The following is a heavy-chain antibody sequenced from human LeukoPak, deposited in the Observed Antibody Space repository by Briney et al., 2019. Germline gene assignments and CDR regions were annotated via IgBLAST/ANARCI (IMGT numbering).Heavy chain of an antibody. V-gene: IGHV4-34*01. Sequence: PSETLSLTCAVYGGSFSGYYWSWIRQPPGKGLEWIGEINHSGSTNYNPSLKSRVTISVDTSKNQFSLKLSSVTAADTAVYYCARDGGNSLYYYYGMDVWGQGTTVTVSS. CDR2: INHSGST. J-gene: IGHJ6*02. D-gene: IGHD4-23*01. CDR3: ARDGGNSLYYYYGMDV. CDR1: GGSFSGYY.